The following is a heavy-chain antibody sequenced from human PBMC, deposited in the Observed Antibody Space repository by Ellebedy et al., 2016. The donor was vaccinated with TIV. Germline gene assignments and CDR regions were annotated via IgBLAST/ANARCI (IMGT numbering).Heavy chain of an antibody. Sequence: PGGSLRLSCVASGFSFSSFGMSWVRQAPGKGLEWVSGIGASGDSTTYADSVKGRFTISRDNSKNTLYLQMNSLRAEDSAVYYCVTGTVATGWYLWGQGTLVTVSS. D-gene: IGHD6-19*01. CDR2: IGASGDST. V-gene: IGHV3-23*01. CDR3: VTGTVATGWYL. CDR1: GFSFSSFG. J-gene: IGHJ4*02.